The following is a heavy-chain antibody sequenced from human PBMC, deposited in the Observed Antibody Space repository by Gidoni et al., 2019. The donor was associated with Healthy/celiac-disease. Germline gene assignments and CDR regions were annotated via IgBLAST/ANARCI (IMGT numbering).Heavy chain of an antibody. CDR3: ARDEEEANYYGSGSYRLYYYYYMDV. J-gene: IGHJ6*03. V-gene: IGHV3-48*01. CDR1: GFTFSSYS. CDR2: ISSSSSTI. Sequence: EVQLVESGGGLVQPGGSLRLSCAASGFTFSSYSMNWVRQAPGKGLEWVSYISSSSSTIYYADSVKGRFTISRDNAKNSLYLQMNSLRAEDTAVYYCARDEEEANYYGSGSYRLYYYYYMDVWGKGTTVTVSS. D-gene: IGHD3-10*01.